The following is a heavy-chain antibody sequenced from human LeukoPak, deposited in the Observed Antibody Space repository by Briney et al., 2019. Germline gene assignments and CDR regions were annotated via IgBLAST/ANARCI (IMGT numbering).Heavy chain of an antibody. CDR1: GFTFSSYG. Sequence: PGGSLRLSCAASGFTFSSYGMHWVRQAPGKGLEWVAVIWYGGSNKYYADSVKGRFTISRDNSKNTLYLQMNSLRAEDTAVYYCARQQIAVAGPVFDYWGQGTLVTVSS. CDR2: IWYGGSNK. D-gene: IGHD6-19*01. J-gene: IGHJ4*02. CDR3: ARQQIAVAGPVFDY. V-gene: IGHV3-33*08.